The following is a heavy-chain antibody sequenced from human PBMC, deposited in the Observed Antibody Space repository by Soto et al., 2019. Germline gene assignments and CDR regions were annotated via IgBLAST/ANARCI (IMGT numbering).Heavy chain of an antibody. V-gene: IGHV1-18*01. CDR3: ARDTPPTDY. J-gene: IGHJ4*02. CDR2: ISAYNTNT. CDR1: GYTFTSYH. Sequence: QVQLVQSGAEVKKPGASVKVSCKTSGYTFTSYHISWVRQAPGQGLEWMGWISAYNTNTNYAQKFQGRVTMTTATVTSTAYMELRSLRSEDTAVYYCARDTPPTDYWGQGTLVTVSS.